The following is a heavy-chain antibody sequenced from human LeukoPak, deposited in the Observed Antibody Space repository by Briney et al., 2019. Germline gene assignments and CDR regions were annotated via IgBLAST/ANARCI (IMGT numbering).Heavy chain of an antibody. CDR2: IYYSGST. D-gene: IGHD6-13*01. Sequence: SETLSLTCTVSGGSISSYCRSWIRQPPGKGLEWVGYIYYSGSTNYNPSLKSRVTISGDTSKYPFSLKLSSVTAADTAVYYCARDYSSIPFDYGGQGTLVTVSS. J-gene: IGHJ4*02. CDR1: GGSISSYC. CDR3: ARDYSSIPFDY. V-gene: IGHV4-59*01.